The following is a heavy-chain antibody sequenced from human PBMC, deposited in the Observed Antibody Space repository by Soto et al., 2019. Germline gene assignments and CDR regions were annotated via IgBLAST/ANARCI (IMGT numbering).Heavy chain of an antibody. J-gene: IGHJ6*02. D-gene: IGHD2-2*01. CDR3: AKDLGYCSSTSCRYYYYYYGMDV. Sequence: GSLRLSCAASGFTFSSYGMHWVRQAPVKGLEWVAVISYDGSNKYYADSVKGRFTISRDNSKNTLYLQMNSLRAEDTAVYYCAKDLGYCSSTSCRYYYYYYGMDVWGQGTTVTVSS. CDR1: GFTFSSYG. CDR2: ISYDGSNK. V-gene: IGHV3-30*18.